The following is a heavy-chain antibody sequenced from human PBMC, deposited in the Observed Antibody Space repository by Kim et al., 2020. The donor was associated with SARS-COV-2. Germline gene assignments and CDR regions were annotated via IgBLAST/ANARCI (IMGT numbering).Heavy chain of an antibody. V-gene: IGHV6-1*01. CDR2: N. D-gene: IGHD3-10*01. CDR3: ARRSVDKGTDY. Sequence: NDYAISVTTRITINTDTSKNPFSLQLNSVTPEDTAVYYCARRSVDKGTDYWGQGTLVTVSS. J-gene: IGHJ4*02.